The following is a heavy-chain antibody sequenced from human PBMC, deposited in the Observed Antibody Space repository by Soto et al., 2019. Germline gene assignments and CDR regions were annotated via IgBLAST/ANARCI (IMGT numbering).Heavy chain of an antibody. CDR2: MNSNSGNT. Sequence: ASVKVSCKASGYTFTIYDSNWVRQATGQGLEWMGWMNSNSGNTGYAQKFQGRVTMTRNTSISTAYMELSSLRSEDTAVYYCAIFSGYDSNFDYWGQGTLVTAPQ. J-gene: IGHJ4*02. CDR3: AIFSGYDSNFDY. CDR1: GYTFTIYD. V-gene: IGHV1-8*01. D-gene: IGHD5-12*01.